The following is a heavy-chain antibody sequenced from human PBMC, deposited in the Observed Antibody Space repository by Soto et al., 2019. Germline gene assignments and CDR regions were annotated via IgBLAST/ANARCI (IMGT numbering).Heavy chain of an antibody. CDR3: ARDDCSGGSCYSWDLAYYFDY. CDR1: GFTFSSYS. Sequence: GGSLRLSCAASGFTFSSYSMNWVRQAPGKGLEWVSYISSSSSTIYYADSVKGRFTISRDNAKNSLYLQMNSLRAEDTAVYYCARDDCSGGSCYSWDLAYYFDYWGQGTLVTVSS. D-gene: IGHD2-15*01. J-gene: IGHJ4*02. CDR2: ISSSSSTI. V-gene: IGHV3-48*01.